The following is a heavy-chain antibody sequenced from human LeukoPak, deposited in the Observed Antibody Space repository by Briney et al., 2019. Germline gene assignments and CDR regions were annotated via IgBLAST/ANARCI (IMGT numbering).Heavy chain of an antibody. CDR3: ASHYGSGSDSWLDP. CDR2: IGARGDVT. J-gene: IGHJ5*02. Sequence: PGGSLRLSCTVSGFAFSGYAMSWVRQAPGKGPEWVSSIGARGDVTYSADSVKGRFTISRDNSRSTLYLQMNSLRADDTAVYYCASHYGSGSDSWLDPWGQGTLVTVSS. V-gene: IGHV3-23*01. CDR1: GFAFSGYA. D-gene: IGHD3-10*01.